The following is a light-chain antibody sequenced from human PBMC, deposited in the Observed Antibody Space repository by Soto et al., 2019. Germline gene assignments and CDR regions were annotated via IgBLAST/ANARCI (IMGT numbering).Light chain of an antibody. V-gene: IGKV3-15*01. CDR1: QFISHS. CDR3: QQSSYWPRQ. J-gene: IGKJ1*01. Sequence: EIGMTQSTATLSMSPGERVTLSCRASQFISHSLAWYQQRPGQPPRLLIYGASTRAAGISARFSGSGSGTEFTLTISSLQSEDFAVYYCQQSSYWPRQFGQGTK. CDR2: GAS.